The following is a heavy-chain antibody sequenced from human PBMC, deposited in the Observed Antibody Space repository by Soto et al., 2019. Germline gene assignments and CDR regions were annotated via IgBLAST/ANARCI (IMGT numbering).Heavy chain of an antibody. V-gene: IGHV3-23*01. D-gene: IGHD3-3*01. Sequence: LRLSCAASGFTFSSYSMSWVRQAPGEGLEWVSGFRTGADDGTTYYADSVKGRFVISRDNSKKTLYLQMTSLTAEDSAMYFCARGSTDSYPWSRIFDFWGRGTLVTVSS. CDR3: ARGSTDSYPWSRIFDF. J-gene: IGHJ4*02. CDR1: GFTFSSYS. CDR2: FRTGADDGTT.